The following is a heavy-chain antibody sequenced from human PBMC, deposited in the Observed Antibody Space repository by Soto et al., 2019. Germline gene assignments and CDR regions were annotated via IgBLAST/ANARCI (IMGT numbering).Heavy chain of an antibody. CDR1: GGSISSSNW. V-gene: IGHV4-4*02. CDR3: ARVGVSGDSSDY. J-gene: IGHJ4*02. D-gene: IGHD4-17*01. CDR2: IYHSGST. Sequence: SETLSLTCAVSGGSISSSNWWSWVRQPPGKGLEWIGEIYHSGSTNYNPSPKSRVTISVDKSKNQFSLKLSSVTAADTAVYYCARVGVSGDSSDYWGQGTLVTVSS.